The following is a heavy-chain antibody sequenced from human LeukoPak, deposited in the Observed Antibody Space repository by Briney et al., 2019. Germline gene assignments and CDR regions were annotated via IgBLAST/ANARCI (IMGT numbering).Heavy chain of an antibody. CDR3: ARDSDGGYNHYFDY. J-gene: IGHJ4*02. V-gene: IGHV3-53*01. CDR2: IYSGDNA. D-gene: IGHD5-24*01. CDR1: GFTVSSNY. Sequence: TGGSLRLSCAASGFTVSSNYMSWVRQSPGKGLEWVSVIYSGDNAYYAASVKGRFTISRDNSKNTLYLQMNSLRADDTAMYYCARDSDGGYNHYFDYWGQGTLVPVSS.